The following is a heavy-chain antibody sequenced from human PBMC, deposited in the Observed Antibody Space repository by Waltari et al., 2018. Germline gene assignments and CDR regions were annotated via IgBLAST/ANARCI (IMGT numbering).Heavy chain of an antibody. Sequence: QLQLQESGPGLVKPSETLSLTCTVSGGSIRSNSYYWGWIRQPPGKGLEWIGSIYYSGSTFYNPSLKSRVTISVDMSENQFSLKLGSVTAADTAVYYCARLPTYYSGSGSYYPGYFDYWGQGTLVTVSS. J-gene: IGHJ4*02. CDR1: GGSIRSNSYY. D-gene: IGHD3-10*01. CDR3: ARLPTYYSGSGSYYPGYFDY. V-gene: IGHV4-39*01. CDR2: IYYSGST.